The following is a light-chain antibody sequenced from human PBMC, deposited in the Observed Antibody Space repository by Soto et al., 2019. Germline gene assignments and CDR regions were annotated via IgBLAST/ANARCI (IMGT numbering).Light chain of an antibody. J-gene: IGKJ4*01. V-gene: IGKV3-11*01. CDR2: DAS. Sequence: EILFTHSPATLCLSPGDRATLSFRASQSVSNYLAWYQKKPGQAPRLLIYDASNRATGIPARFSGSGSGTDFTLTISSLETEDFAVYYCQQSSNWLTFGGGTKVDIK. CDR3: QQSSNWLT. CDR1: QSVSNY.